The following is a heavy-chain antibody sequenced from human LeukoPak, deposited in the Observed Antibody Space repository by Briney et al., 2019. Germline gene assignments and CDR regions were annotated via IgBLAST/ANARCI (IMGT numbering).Heavy chain of an antibody. V-gene: IGHV3-33*01. CDR3: ARDPATVTIHFDY. CDR1: GFIFSRYD. D-gene: IGHD4-17*01. J-gene: IGHJ4*02. Sequence: PRGSLRLPCVPSGFIFSRYDMQWVRQAPSNGLGWVALIWTDGTKTNYTDSGTGRFTISRHASKRTLYVQMNSWRVEDTAVYYCARDPATVTIHFDYWGQGALVTVSS. CDR2: IWTDGTKT.